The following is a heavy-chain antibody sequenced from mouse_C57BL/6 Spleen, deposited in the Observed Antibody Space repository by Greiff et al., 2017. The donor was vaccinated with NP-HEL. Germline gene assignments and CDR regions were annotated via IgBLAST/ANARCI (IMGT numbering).Heavy chain of an antibody. CDR1: GFTFSDYG. CDR3: ARESFAY. Sequence: EVMLVESGGGLVKPGGSLKLSCAASGFTFSDYGMHWVRQAPEKGLEWVAYISSGSSTIYYPDTLKGRFTISRDNAKNTLFLHMTSLRSEDAAMYYCARESFAYWGQGTLVTVSA. J-gene: IGHJ3*01. CDR2: ISSGSSTI. V-gene: IGHV5-17*01.